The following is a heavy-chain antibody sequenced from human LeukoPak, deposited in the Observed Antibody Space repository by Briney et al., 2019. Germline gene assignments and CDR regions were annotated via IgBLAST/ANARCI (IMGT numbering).Heavy chain of an antibody. CDR2: MNPYNDNT. CDR1: GYTFTSYD. Sequence: ASVKVSCKASGYTFTSYDINWVRQATGQGLEWMEWMNPYNDNTGYAQKFQGRVTITSNTSISTAYMELSSLRSDDTAVYYCARGPLSNYVDYWGQGTLVTVSS. CDR3: ARGPLSNYVDY. D-gene: IGHD3-16*02. J-gene: IGHJ4*02. V-gene: IGHV1-8*03.